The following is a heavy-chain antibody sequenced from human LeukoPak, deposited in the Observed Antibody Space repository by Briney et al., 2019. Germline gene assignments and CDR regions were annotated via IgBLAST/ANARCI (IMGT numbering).Heavy chain of an antibody. CDR1: GFTFSSYG. CDR3: AKGRIRSAYYFDY. CDR2: ISYDGSNK. J-gene: IGHJ4*02. Sequence: PGGSLRLSCAASGFTFSSYGMHWVRQAPGKGLEWVAVISYDGSNKYYADSVKGRFTISRDNSKNTLYLQMNSLRAEDTAVYYCAKGRIRSAYYFDYWGQGTLVTVSS. D-gene: IGHD2-15*01. V-gene: IGHV3-30*18.